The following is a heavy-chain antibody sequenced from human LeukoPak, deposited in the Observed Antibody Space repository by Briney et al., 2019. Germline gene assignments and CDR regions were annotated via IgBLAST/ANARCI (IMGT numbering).Heavy chain of an antibody. CDR2: ISSSSSYI. CDR1: GFTFSSYS. CDR3: ARGDYGDYPGPYDY. Sequence: GGSLRLSCAASGFTFSSYSMNWVRQAPGKGLEWVSSISSSSSYIYYADSVKGRFTISRDNAKNSLYLQMNSLRAEDTAVYYCARGDYGDYPGPYDYWGQGTLVTVSS. J-gene: IGHJ4*02. D-gene: IGHD4-17*01. V-gene: IGHV3-21*01.